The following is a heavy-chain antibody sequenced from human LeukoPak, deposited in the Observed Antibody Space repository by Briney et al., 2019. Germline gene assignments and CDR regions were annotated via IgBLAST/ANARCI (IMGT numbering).Heavy chain of an antibody. CDR1: GGSFSGYY. J-gene: IGHJ2*01. CDR3: ARGGYCSGGSCYLNYWYFDL. V-gene: IGHV4-34*01. D-gene: IGHD2-15*01. CDR2: INHSGST. Sequence: SETLSLTCAVYGGSFSGYYWSWIRQPPGKGLEWIGEINHSGSTNYNPSLKSRVTISVDTSKNQFSLKLSSVTAADTAVYYCARGGYCSGGSCYLNYWYFDLRGRGTLVTVSS.